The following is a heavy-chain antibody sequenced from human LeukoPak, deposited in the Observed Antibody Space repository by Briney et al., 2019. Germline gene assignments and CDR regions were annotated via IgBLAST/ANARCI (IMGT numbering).Heavy chain of an antibody. V-gene: IGHV4-39*07. D-gene: IGHD2-2*01. Sequence: LSETLSLTCTVSGGSISSSSYYWGWIRQPPGKGLEWIGSIYYSGSTYYNPSLKSRVTISVDTSKNQFSLKLSSVTAADMAVYYCARTPRAAISYMDVWGKGTTVTVSS. J-gene: IGHJ6*03. CDR2: IYYSGST. CDR1: GGSISSSSYY. CDR3: ARTPRAAISYMDV.